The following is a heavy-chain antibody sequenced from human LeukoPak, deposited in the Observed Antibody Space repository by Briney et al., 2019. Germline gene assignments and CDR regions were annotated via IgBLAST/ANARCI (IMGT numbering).Heavy chain of an antibody. J-gene: IGHJ4*02. CDR2: ISWNSGSI. D-gene: IGHD6-13*01. CDR1: GFTFDDYA. Sequence: GRSLRLSCAASGFTFDDYAMHWVRQAPGKGLEWVSGISWNSGSIGYADSVKGRFTISRDNAKNSLYLQMNSLRAEDTALYYCAKVHSSSWYGFDYWGQGTLVTVSS. CDR3: AKVHSSSWYGFDY. V-gene: IGHV3-9*01.